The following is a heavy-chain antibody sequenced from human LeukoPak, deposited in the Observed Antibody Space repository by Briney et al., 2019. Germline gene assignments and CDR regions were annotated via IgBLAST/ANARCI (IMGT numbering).Heavy chain of an antibody. CDR2: VHGDGSGT. D-gene: IGHD1-26*01. J-gene: IGHJ4*02. CDR3: AKDLKSGDGKWEVDF. CDR1: GFTFRNYA. V-gene: IGHV3-23*01. Sequence: GGSLRLSCAASGFTFRNYAMSWVRQAPGKGLEWVPSVHGDGSGTFYAESVKGRFTISRDNSRDTLYLQMNSLRAEDTAMYYCAKDLKSGDGKWEVDFWGQGTLVTVSS.